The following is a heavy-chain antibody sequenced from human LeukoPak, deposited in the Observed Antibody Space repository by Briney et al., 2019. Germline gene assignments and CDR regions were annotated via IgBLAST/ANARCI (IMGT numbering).Heavy chain of an antibody. CDR3: AKDVSRQLDAFDI. Sequence: PGGPLRLSCAASGFTFSSYAMSWVRQAPGKGLEWVSAISGRGGSTYYADSVKGRFTISRDNSKNTLYLQMNSLRAEDTAVYYCAKDVSRQLDAFDIWGQGTMVTVSS. CDR2: ISGRGGST. J-gene: IGHJ3*02. V-gene: IGHV3-23*01. CDR1: GFTFSSYA. D-gene: IGHD6-13*01.